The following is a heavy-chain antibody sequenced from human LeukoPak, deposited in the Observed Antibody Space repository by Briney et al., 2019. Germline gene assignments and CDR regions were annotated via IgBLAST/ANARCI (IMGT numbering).Heavy chain of an antibody. CDR1: GFTFSSYS. V-gene: IGHV3-21*01. CDR3: ARVDSSGYYLVGACDI. Sequence: GGSLRLSCTVSGFTFSSYSMNWVRQAPGKGLEWVSSISSSSSYIYYADSVKGRFTISRDNAKNSLYLQMNSLRAEDTAVYYCARVDSSGYYLVGACDIWGQGTMVTVSS. J-gene: IGHJ3*02. CDR2: ISSSSSYI. D-gene: IGHD3-22*01.